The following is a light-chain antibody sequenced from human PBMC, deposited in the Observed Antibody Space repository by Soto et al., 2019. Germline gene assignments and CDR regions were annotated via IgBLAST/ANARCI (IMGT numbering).Light chain of an antibody. CDR1: QSVGSH. J-gene: IGKJ5*01. Sequence: IVMTQSPATLSVSPGERVTLSCTTSQSVGSHIAWYQQKPGQVPRLLLYGASTRATGIPARFSGSGGGTDFTLTISSVQSEDFAVYVCQQYKNWPLLGQGTRLEIK. V-gene: IGKV3-15*01. CDR3: QQYKNWPL. CDR2: GAS.